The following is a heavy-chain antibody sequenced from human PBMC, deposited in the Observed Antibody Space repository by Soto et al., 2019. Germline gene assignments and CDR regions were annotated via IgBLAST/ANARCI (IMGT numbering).Heavy chain of an antibody. CDR3: ARATSGSYYTPFWFDP. V-gene: IGHV1-69*13. J-gene: IGHJ5*02. D-gene: IGHD3-10*01. CDR2: IIPIFGTA. CDR1: GYTFTSYH. Sequence: SVKVSCKASGYTFTSYHISWVRQAPGQGLEWMGGIIPIFGTANYAQKFQGRVTITADESTSTAYMELSSLRSEDTAVYYCARATSGSYYTPFWFDPWGQGTLVTVSS.